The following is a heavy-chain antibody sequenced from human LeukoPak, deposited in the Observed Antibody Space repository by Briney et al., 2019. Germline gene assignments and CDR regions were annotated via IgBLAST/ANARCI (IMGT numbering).Heavy chain of an antibody. CDR3: TRFVYGAAADETGGH. J-gene: IGHJ4*02. CDR2: IYHSGST. Sequence: SETLSLTCAVSGGSISSSNWWSWVRQPPGKGLEWIGEIYHSGSTNYNPSLKSRVTISVDKSKNQFSLKLSSVTAEDTAVYYCTRFVYGAAADETGGHWGQGTLVTVSS. CDR1: GGSISSSNW. D-gene: IGHD6-13*01. V-gene: IGHV4-4*02.